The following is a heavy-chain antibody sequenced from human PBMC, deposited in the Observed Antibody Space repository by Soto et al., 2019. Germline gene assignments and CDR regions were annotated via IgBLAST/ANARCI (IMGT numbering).Heavy chain of an antibody. J-gene: IGHJ6*03. V-gene: IGHV1-24*01. CDR3: ATLGIVVVPAAPYYYYYYMDG. D-gene: IGHD2-2*03. CDR2: FDPEDGET. Sequence: ASVKVSCKVSGYTLTELSMHWVRQAPGKGLEWMGGFDPEDGETIYAQKFQGRVTMTEDTSTDTAYMELSSLRSEDTAVYYCATLGIVVVPAAPYYYYYYMDGWGKGTTVTVSS. CDR1: GYTLTELS.